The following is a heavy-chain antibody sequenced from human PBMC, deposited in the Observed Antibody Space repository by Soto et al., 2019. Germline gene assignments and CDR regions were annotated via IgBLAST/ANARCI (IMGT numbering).Heavy chain of an antibody. CDR2: ISSSGSTI. CDR3: ARDSCSGGSCYLGY. D-gene: IGHD2-15*01. J-gene: IGHJ4*02. CDR1: GFTFSDYY. V-gene: IGHV3-11*01. Sequence: GGSLRLSCAASGFTFSDYYMSWIRRAPGKGLEWVSYISSSGSTIYYADSVKGRFTISRDNAKNSLYLQMNSLRAEDTAVYYWARDSCSGGSCYLGYWGQGTLVTVPS.